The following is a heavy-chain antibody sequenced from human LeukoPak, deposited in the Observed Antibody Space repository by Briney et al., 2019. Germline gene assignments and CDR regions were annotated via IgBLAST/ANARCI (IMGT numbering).Heavy chain of an antibody. J-gene: IGHJ4*02. V-gene: IGHV1-46*01. CDR2: INPSGGST. Sequence: ASVKVSCKASGYTFTSYYMHWVRQAPGQGLEWMGIINPSGGSTSYAQKFQGRVTMTRDTSTSTVYMELSSLRSEDTAVYYCARWPAVAYCGGDCLTGFDYWGQGTLVTVSS. D-gene: IGHD2-21*02. CDR3: ARWPAVAYCGGDCLTGFDY. CDR1: GYTFTSYY.